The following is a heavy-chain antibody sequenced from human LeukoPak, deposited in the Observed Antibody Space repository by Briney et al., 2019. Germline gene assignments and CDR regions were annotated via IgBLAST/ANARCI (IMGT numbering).Heavy chain of an antibody. J-gene: IGHJ4*02. Sequence: PSETLSLTCAVYGGSFSGYYWSWIRQPPGKGLEWIGEINHSGSTNYNPSLKSRVTISVDTSKNQFSLKLSSVTAADTAVYYCARGARSWYVGYYFDYWGQGTLVTVSS. CDR3: ARGARSWYVGYYFDY. CDR2: INHSGST. V-gene: IGHV4-34*01. CDR1: GGSFSGYY. D-gene: IGHD6-13*01.